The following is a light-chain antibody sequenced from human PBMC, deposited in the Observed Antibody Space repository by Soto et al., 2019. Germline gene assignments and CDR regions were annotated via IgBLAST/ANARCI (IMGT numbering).Light chain of an antibody. J-gene: IGLJ2*01. CDR2: DND. Sequence: QSVLTQPPSVSAAPGQKVTISCSGSSSNIGNNYVSWYQQLPGAAPKLLIDDNDKRPSGIPDRFSGSKSGTSATLGITGLQTGDEADYFCGTWYSSLSVVVFGGGTQLTVL. V-gene: IGLV1-51*01. CDR3: GTWYSSLSVVV. CDR1: SSNIGNNY.